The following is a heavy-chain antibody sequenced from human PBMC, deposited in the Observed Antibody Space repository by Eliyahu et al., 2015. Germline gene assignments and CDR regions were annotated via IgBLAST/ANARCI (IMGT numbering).Heavy chain of an antibody. CDR3: ARYDYGDYEGDYGMDV. CDR1: GYXFTSYA. Sequence: QVQLVQSGSELKKPGASVKVSCKASGYXFTSYAMNWVRPAPGQGLEWMGWINTNTGNPTXAQGFTGRFVFSLDTSVSTAYLQISSLKAEDTAVYYCARYDYGDYEGDYGMDVWGQGTTVTVSS. J-gene: IGHJ6*02. CDR2: INTNTGNP. D-gene: IGHD4-17*01. V-gene: IGHV7-4-1*02.